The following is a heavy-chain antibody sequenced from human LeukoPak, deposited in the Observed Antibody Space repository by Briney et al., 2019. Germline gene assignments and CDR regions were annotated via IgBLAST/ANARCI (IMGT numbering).Heavy chain of an antibody. J-gene: IGHJ4*02. CDR2: ISGSGGST. D-gene: IGHD3-3*01. CDR1: GFTLSSYA. CDR3: AKDETNDFWSGYFTQPPDY. Sequence: GGSLRLSCAASGFTLSSYAMSWVRHAPGKGLEWVSAISGSGGSTYYADSVKGRFNISRDNSKNTLYLQMNSLRAEDTAVYYCAKDETNDFWSGYFTQPPDYWGQGTLVTVSS. V-gene: IGHV3-23*01.